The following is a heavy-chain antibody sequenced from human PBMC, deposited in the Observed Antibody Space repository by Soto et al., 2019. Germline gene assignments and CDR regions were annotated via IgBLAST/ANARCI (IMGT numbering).Heavy chain of an antibody. CDR2: IYHSGST. J-gene: IGHJ4*02. CDR3: AAGGGLPRYY. V-gene: IGHV4-30-2*01. D-gene: IGHD5-12*01. Sequence: QLQLQESGSGLVKPSQTLSLTCAVSGGSISSGGYSWSWIRQPPGKGLEWIGYIYHSGSTYYNPSLKSRATISVARSKNQSSLKLSSVTAADTAVYYCAAGGGLPRYYWGQGTLVTVSS. CDR1: GGSISSGGYS.